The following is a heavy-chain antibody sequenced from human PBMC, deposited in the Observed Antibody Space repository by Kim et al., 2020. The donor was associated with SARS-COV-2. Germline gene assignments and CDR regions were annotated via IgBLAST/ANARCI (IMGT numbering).Heavy chain of an antibody. CDR3: AGSSDFDPFDY. CDR2: KI. J-gene: IGHJ4*02. V-gene: IGHV3-33*01. Sequence: KIYDADSVRGRFTISRDNSKDTLYLQMNSLRVDDTAVYYCAGSSDFDPFDYWGQGTLVTVSS. D-gene: IGHD5-12*01.